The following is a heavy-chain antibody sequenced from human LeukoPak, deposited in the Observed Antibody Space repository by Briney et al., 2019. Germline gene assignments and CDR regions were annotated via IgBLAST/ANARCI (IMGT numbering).Heavy chain of an antibody. CDR3: ARVGSAYPSSDY. D-gene: IGHD6-6*01. J-gene: IGHJ4*02. Sequence: PGGSLRLSCAASGFTFSSYGMHWVRQAPGKELEWVSYIGSSGGIIHYADSVKGRFTISRDNARSSLYLQMNSLRAEDTSLYYCARVGSAYPSSDYWGQGTLVTVSS. V-gene: IGHV3-48*04. CDR1: GFTFSSYG. CDR2: IGSSGGII.